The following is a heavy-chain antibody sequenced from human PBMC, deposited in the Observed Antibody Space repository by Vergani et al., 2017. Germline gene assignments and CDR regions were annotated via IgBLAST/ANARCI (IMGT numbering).Heavy chain of an antibody. CDR1: GGSFSGYY. CDR3: ARGNIRGIAAAGTGGPHWYFDL. D-gene: IGHD6-13*01. Sequence: QVQLQQWGAGLLKPSETLSLTCAVYGGSFSGYYWSWIRQPPGKGLEWIGYIYYSGSTNYNPSLKSRVTISVDTSKNQFSLKLSSVTAADTAVYYCARGNIRGIAAAGTGGPHWYFDLWGRGTLVTVSS. V-gene: IGHV4-34*11. J-gene: IGHJ2*01. CDR2: IYYSGST.